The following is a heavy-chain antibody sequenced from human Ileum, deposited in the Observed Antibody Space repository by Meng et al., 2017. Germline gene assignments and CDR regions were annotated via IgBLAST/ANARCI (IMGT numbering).Heavy chain of an antibody. CDR1: GFTFLTTW. V-gene: IGHV3-15*01. CDR2: IKVTAYGRAT. J-gene: IGHJ4*02. Sequence: GESLKISCAASGFTFLTTWMSWVRQAPGKGLEWVGRIKVTAYGRATAYAATVKCRFTISRDDSENTVFLQMNSLKPVETAGYYCAVEATTANTFVYGGQGTLVTVSS. D-gene: IGHD4-17*01. CDR3: AVEATTANTFVY.